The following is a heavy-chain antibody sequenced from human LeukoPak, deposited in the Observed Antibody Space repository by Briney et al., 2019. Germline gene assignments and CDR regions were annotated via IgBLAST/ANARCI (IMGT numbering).Heavy chain of an antibody. Sequence: PGGSLRLSCAASGFTFSKYWVHWVRHAPGKGLVWVSRINPDGSTINYADSVKGRFTISRDNAKNTLYLQMNSLRSEDTAVYYCATAGNYRFDYWGQGTLVTASS. CDR1: GFTFSKYW. CDR3: ATAGNYRFDY. D-gene: IGHD1-7*01. V-gene: IGHV3-74*01. CDR2: INPDGSTI. J-gene: IGHJ4*02.